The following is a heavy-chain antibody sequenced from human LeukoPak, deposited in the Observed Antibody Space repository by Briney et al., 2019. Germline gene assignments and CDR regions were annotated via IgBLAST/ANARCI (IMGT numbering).Heavy chain of an antibody. CDR3: ARAKVVLLSFCMDV. J-gene: IGHJ6*02. CDR2: MNPNSGNT. Sequence: ASVKVSCKASGYTFTSYDINWVRQATGQGLEWMGWMNPNSGNTGYAQKFQGRVTMTRNTSISTAYMELSSLRSEDTAVYYCARAKVVLLSFCMDVWGQGTTVTVSS. CDR1: GYTFTSYD. V-gene: IGHV1-8*01. D-gene: IGHD3-10*01.